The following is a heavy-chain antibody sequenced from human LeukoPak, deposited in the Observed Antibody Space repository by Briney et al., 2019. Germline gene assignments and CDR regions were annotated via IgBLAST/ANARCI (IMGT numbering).Heavy chain of an antibody. D-gene: IGHD1-26*01. J-gene: IGHJ4*02. CDR1: GYTFTSYY. Sequence: ASVKVPCKASGYTFTSYYMHWVRQAPGQGLEWMGIINPSGGSTSYAQKFQGRVTMTRDMSTSTVYMELSSLRSEDTAVYYCARIGRGLYFDYWGQGTLVTVSS. CDR3: ARIGRGLYFDY. CDR2: INPSGGST. V-gene: IGHV1-46*01.